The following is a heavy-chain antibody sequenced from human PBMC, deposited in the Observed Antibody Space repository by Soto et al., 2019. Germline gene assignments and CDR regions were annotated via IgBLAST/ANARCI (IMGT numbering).Heavy chain of an antibody. CDR2: ISDNGSDK. CDR3: ARDPFGQTYPVVYDY. V-gene: IGHV3-30*03. J-gene: IGHJ4*02. D-gene: IGHD3-3*01. Sequence: QVQLVESGGGVVQPERSLRLSCAASGFTFSRYGMHWVRQTPGKGLEWVAVISDNGSDKYYGDSVKGRFTISRDNSKNTLDLQMYSLRAEDTAVYFCARDPFGQTYPVVYDYWGQGTLVTVSS. CDR1: GFTFSRYG.